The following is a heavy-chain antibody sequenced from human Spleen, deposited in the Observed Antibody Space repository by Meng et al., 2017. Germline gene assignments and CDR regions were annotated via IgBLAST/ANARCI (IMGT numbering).Heavy chain of an antibody. Sequence: GESLKISCAASGFTFSSYSLNWVRQPPGGGLEWVDNIKQDGSDKQYADSVRGRFTSSRDNAENSMYLQMNNVRAEDMAAYYCARDPDYGAFDIWGQGTMVTVSS. D-gene: IGHD4-17*01. J-gene: IGHJ3*02. CDR2: IKQDGSDK. V-gene: IGHV3-7*01. CDR1: GFTFSSYS. CDR3: ARDPDYGAFDI.